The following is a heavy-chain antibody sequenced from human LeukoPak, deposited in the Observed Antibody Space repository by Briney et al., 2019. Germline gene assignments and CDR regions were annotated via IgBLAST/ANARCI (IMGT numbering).Heavy chain of an antibody. D-gene: IGHD4/OR15-4a*01. V-gene: IGHV6-1*01. Sequence: SQTLSLTCAVSGDSVSTNTVAWNWIRQSPWRGLEWLGRTYYRSKWYNEYAPSVKSRISINPDTSKNQLSLQLNSVTPEDTAVHYCARSMRGASDYWGQGTLVTVSS. J-gene: IGHJ4*02. CDR3: ARSMRGASDY. CDR1: GDSVSTNTVA. CDR2: TYYRSKWYN.